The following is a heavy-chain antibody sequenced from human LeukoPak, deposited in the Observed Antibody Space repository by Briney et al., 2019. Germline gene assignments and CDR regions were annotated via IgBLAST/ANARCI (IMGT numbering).Heavy chain of an antibody. CDR1: GGSFSGYY. CDR2: INHSGST. Sequence: PSETLSLTCAVYGGSFSGYYWSWIRQPPGKGLEWIGEINHSGSTNYNPSLKSRVTISVDTSKNQFSLKLSSVTAADTAVYYCARVRTSGDSSGWSDYWGQGALVSVSS. V-gene: IGHV4-34*01. CDR3: ARVRTSGDSSGWSDY. J-gene: IGHJ4*02. D-gene: IGHD6-19*01.